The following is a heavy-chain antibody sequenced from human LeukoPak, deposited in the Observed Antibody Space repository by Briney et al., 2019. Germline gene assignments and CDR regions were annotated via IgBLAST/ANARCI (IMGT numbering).Heavy chain of an antibody. Sequence: PGGSLRLSCAASGFAFSDYYMSWIRQAPGKGLEWVAVISYDGSNKYYADSVKGRFTISRDNSKNTLYLQMNSLRAEDTAVYYCARVQQWLVTDAFDIWGQGTMVTVSS. D-gene: IGHD6-19*01. J-gene: IGHJ3*02. CDR3: ARVQQWLVTDAFDI. CDR1: GFAFSDYY. CDR2: ISYDGSNK. V-gene: IGHV3-30-3*01.